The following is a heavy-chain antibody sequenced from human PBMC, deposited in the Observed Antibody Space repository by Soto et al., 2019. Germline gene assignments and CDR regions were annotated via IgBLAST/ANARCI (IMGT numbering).Heavy chain of an antibody. J-gene: IGHJ3*02. CDR1: GYTFTSYY. CDR3: ARGGSREVFGYDREIGAFDI. CDR2: INPSGGST. V-gene: IGHV1-46*01. D-gene: IGHD3-22*01. Sequence: ASVKVSCKASGYTFTSYYMHWVRQAPGQGLEWMGIINPSGGSTSYAQKFQGRVTMTRDTSTSTVYMELSSLRSEDTAVYYCARGGSREVFGYDREIGAFDIWGQGTMVTVSS.